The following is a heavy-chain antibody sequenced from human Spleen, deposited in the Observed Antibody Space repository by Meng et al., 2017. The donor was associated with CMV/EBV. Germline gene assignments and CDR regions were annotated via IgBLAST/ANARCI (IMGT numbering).Heavy chain of an antibody. CDR3: ARAEVNWNYADY. CDR2: IYYSGST. V-gene: IGHV4-59*01. D-gene: IGHD1-7*01. J-gene: IGHJ4*02. Sequence: CTVSGGSISSYYWSWIRQPPGKALEWIGYIYYSGSTNYNPSLKSRVTISVDTSKNQFSLKLTSVTAADTAVYYCARAEVNWNYADYWGQGTLVTVSS. CDR1: GGSISSYY.